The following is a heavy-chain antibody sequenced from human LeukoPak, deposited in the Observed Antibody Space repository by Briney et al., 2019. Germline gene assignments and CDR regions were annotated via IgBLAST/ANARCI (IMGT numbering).Heavy chain of an antibody. CDR2: IYFTGTT. CDR1: GGSINNHY. J-gene: IGHJ4*02. V-gene: IGHV4-59*11. CDR3: ARGGGSPRN. D-gene: IGHD3-10*01. Sequence: PSEALLLTCTVSGGSINNHYWSWLRQPPGMGLEWVGYIYFTGTTNYNPSLKSRVTISLDKSKNQFSLKLSSVTATDTAIYYCARGGGSPRNWGQGTQVTVSS.